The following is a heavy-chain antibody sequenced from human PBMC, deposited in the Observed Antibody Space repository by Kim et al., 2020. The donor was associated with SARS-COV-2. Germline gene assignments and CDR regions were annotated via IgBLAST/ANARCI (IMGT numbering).Heavy chain of an antibody. D-gene: IGHD3-16*01. Sequence: DSVKDRITISRADAKNTMYLQMNSLRAEDTAVYFCAGGSSYALAVWGQGTTVTVSS. J-gene: IGHJ6*02. V-gene: IGHV3-74*01. CDR3: AGGSSYALAV.